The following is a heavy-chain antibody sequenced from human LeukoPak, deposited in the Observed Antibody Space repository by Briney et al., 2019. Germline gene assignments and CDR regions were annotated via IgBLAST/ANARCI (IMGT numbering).Heavy chain of an antibody. CDR2: ISGSGGST. D-gene: IGHD3-22*01. CDR3: AKEGDLILAPIDF. J-gene: IGHJ4*02. Sequence: GGSLRLSCSASGFTFNNYAMSWVRQAPGKGLEWVSTISGSGGSTYYADSVKGRFAISRDNSKNTRYLQMNSLRAEDTAVYYCAKEGDLILAPIDFWGQGALVTVSS. V-gene: IGHV3-23*01. CDR1: GFTFNNYA.